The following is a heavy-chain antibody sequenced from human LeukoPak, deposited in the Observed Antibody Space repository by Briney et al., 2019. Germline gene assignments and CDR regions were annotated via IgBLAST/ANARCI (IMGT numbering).Heavy chain of an antibody. CDR1: GFTFSSYG. CDR3: AKRPLLRKGIAVAGNYFDY. V-gene: IGHV3-30*18. Sequence: QPGRSLRLSCAASGFTFSSYGMHWVRQAPGKGLEWVAVISYDGSNKYYADSVKGRFTISRDNSKNTLYLQMNSLRAEDTAVYYCAKRPLLRKGIAVAGNYFDYWGQGTLVTVSS. D-gene: IGHD6-19*01. J-gene: IGHJ4*02. CDR2: ISYDGSNK.